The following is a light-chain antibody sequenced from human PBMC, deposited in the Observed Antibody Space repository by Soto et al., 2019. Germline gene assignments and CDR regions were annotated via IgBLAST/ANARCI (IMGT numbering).Light chain of an antibody. CDR1: QSVSSD. CDR3: QQYTNCPPT. Sequence: EIVMTQSPATLSVSPGERATLSCRASQSVSSDLAWYQQKPGQAPRLLIYGASTRSTGVPARFSGSGSGTEFTLTISSLQSEDFALYCCQQYTNCPPTFGQGTKVEVK. CDR2: GAS. J-gene: IGKJ1*01. V-gene: IGKV3-15*01.